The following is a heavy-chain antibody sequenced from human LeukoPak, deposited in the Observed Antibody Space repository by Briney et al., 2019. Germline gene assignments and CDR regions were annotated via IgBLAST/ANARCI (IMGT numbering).Heavy chain of an antibody. V-gene: IGHV1-8*02. CDR2: VSPRTGDS. CDR3: ARTPPKGDIDT. Sequence: ASVKVSCKASGGTFSSYAISWVRQAPGQGLEWIGWVSPRTGDSGYALKFQGRVTMTSDTSEATVYLEVHSLTSEDTAVYYCARTPPKGDIDTWGQGTMVTVSS. J-gene: IGHJ5*02. D-gene: IGHD2-21*02. CDR1: GGTFSSYA.